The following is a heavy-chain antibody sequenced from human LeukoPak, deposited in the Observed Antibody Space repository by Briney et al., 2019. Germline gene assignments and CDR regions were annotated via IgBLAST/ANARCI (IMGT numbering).Heavy chain of an antibody. J-gene: IGHJ4*02. V-gene: IGHV4-39*07. Sequence: SETLSLTCTVSDDSITSSNYYWGWIRQPPGKGLEWIGEINHSGSTNYNPSLKSRVTISVDTSKNQFSLKLSSVTAADTAVYYCARGGSRYSSGWYAPFDYWGQGTLVTVSS. CDR1: DDSITSSNYY. CDR2: INHSGST. D-gene: IGHD6-19*01. CDR3: ARGGSRYSSGWYAPFDY.